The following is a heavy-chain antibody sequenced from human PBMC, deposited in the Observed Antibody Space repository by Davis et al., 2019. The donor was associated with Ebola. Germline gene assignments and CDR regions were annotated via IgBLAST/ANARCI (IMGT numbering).Heavy chain of an antibody. CDR1: GFTFSSYS. CDR3: VKGDIVVVPAAIPDYYYYYGMDV. CDR2: ISSSSSYI. J-gene: IGHJ6*02. V-gene: IGHV3-21*01. Sequence: GGSLRLSCAASGFTFSSYSMNWVRQAPGKGLEWVSSISSSSSYIYYADSVKGRFTISRDNSKNTLYLQMSSLRAEDTAVYYCVKGDIVVVPAAIPDYYYYYGMDVWGQGTTVTVSS. D-gene: IGHD2-2*01.